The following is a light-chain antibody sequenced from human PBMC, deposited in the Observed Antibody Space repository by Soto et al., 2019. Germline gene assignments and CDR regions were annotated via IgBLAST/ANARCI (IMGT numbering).Light chain of an antibody. CDR2: AAF. V-gene: IGKV1-9*01. J-gene: IGKJ5*01. CDR3: QQVNSYPIT. Sequence: DIQLTQSPSFLSASIGDRVTITCRASQGISSYLAWYQQKPGKAPKLLIYAAFTLQSGVPSRFSGSGSGTEFTLTISSLQPEDFATYYCQQVNSYPITFGQGTRLEIK. CDR1: QGISSY.